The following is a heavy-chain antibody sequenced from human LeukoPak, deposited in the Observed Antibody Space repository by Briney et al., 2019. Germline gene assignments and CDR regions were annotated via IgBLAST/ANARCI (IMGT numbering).Heavy chain of an antibody. CDR2: ISSSSSYI. J-gene: IGHJ4*02. Sequence: GGSLRLSCAASGFTFSTYSMNWVRQAPGKGLEWVSSISSSSSYIYYADSLKGRFTISRDNAKNSLYLQMNSLRAEDTAVYYCARGWSSYYYDSSGSLDYWGQGTLVTVSS. D-gene: IGHD3-22*01. V-gene: IGHV3-21*01. CDR3: ARGWSSYYYDSSGSLDY. CDR1: GFTFSTYS.